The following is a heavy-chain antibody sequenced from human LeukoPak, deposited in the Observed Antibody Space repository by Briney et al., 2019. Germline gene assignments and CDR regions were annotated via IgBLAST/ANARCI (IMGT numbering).Heavy chain of an antibody. CDR2: IYYSGST. CDR3: ARTFSTMVRGVMEFDY. CDR1: GGSISSYY. V-gene: IGHV4-59*08. J-gene: IGHJ4*02. D-gene: IGHD3-10*01. Sequence: PSETLSLTCTVSGGSISSYYWSWFRQPPGKGLEWIGYIYYSGSTNYNPSLKSRVTISVDTSKNQFSLKLSSVTAADTAVYYCARTFSTMVRGVMEFDYWGQGTLVTVSS.